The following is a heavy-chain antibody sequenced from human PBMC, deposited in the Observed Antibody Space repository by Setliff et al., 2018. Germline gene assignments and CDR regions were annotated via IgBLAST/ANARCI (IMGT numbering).Heavy chain of an antibody. Sequence: GGSLRLSCAASGFTFSSYSMNWVRQAPGKGLEWVSSISSSSSYIYYADSVKGRFTISRDNAKNTLYLQMNSLRAEDTAVYYCAKDVLGDRRYFDYWGQGTLVTVPS. V-gene: IGHV3-21*04. CDR3: AKDVLGDRRYFDY. J-gene: IGHJ4*02. CDR1: GFTFSSYS. D-gene: IGHD3-10*01. CDR2: ISSSSSYI.